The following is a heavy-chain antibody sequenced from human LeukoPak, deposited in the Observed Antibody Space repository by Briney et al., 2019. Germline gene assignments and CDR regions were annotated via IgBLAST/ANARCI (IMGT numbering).Heavy chain of an antibody. D-gene: IGHD3-9*01. CDR2: IDPSDSYT. J-gene: IGHJ4*02. Sequence: GESLRISCKGSGYSFTSYWISWVRQMPGKGLEWMWRIDPSDSYTNYSPSFQGHVTISADKSISTAYLQWSSLKASDTAMYYCARGYYDILTGYYRASDYWGQGTLVTVSS. V-gene: IGHV5-10-1*01. CDR3: ARGYYDILTGYYRASDY. CDR1: GYSFTSYW.